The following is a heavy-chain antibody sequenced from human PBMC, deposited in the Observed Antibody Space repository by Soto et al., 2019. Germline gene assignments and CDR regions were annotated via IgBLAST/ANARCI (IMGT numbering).Heavy chain of an antibody. J-gene: IGHJ4*02. V-gene: IGHV3-23*01. D-gene: IGHD6-19*01. CDR2: ISCCGGST. CDR1: GFNFKKFA. Sequence: EVQLLESGGGVVQPGGSLRLSCVGSGFNFKKFAMAWVRQAPGEGLEWVSGISCCGGSTSYADSVKGRFSTARDDSKNTLSLQMNGLRVEDTAQYFCAKADGEQWLIPHLDNWGQGTLVTVS. CDR3: AKADGEQWLIPHLDN.